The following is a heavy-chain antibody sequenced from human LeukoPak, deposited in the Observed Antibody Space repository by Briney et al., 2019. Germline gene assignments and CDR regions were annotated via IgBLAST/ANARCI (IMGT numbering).Heavy chain of an antibody. J-gene: IGHJ4*02. CDR2: IDPSDSYT. V-gene: IGHV5-10-1*01. CDR1: GYSFTSYW. CDR3: ARHRIGYCSSTSCYVTDY. Sequence: GESLKISCQGSGYSFTSYWISWVRQMPGKGLEWMGRIDPSDSYTSYSPSFQGHVTISADKSISTAYLQWSSLKASDTAMYYCARHRIGYCSSTSCYVTDYWGQGTLVTVSS. D-gene: IGHD2-2*01.